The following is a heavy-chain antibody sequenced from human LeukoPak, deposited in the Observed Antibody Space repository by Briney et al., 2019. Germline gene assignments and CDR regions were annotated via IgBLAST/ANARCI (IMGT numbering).Heavy chain of an antibody. Sequence: SVKVSCKASGGTFSNYVISWVRQAPGQGLEWMGGIIPIFDTADYAQKFQGRLTITADESTSTAYMELSSLRSEDTAVYYCASPVGIAARMGYYMDVWGKGTTVTVSS. J-gene: IGHJ6*03. CDR2: IIPIFDTA. V-gene: IGHV1-69*13. CDR3: ASPVGIAARMGYYMDV. D-gene: IGHD6-6*01. CDR1: GGTFSNYV.